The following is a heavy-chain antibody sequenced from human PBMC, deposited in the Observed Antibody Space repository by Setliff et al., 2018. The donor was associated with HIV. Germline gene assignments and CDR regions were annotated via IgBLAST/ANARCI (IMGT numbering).Heavy chain of an antibody. CDR3: ARRPYYDSWSGHQAFDI. CDR1: GYSFTTYW. CDR2: IYPYDSDT. D-gene: IGHD3-3*01. Sequence: GESLKISCKGSGYSFTTYWIGWVRQMPGKGLEWMGIIYPYDSDTRYSPSFQGQVIISADKSISTAYVQWSGLKASETAMYYCARRPYYDSWSGHQAFDIWGRGTMVTVSS. J-gene: IGHJ3*02. V-gene: IGHV5-51*01.